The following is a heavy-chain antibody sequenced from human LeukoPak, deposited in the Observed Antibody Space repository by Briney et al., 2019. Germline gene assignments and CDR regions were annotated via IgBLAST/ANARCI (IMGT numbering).Heavy chain of an antibody. Sequence: GGSLRLSCAASGFTFSSYNMNWVRQAPGKGLEWVSYISSSRSTIYYADSVKGRFTISRDNAKNSLYLQMNSLRGEDTAVYYCASTFGVVPRGAFDIWGQGTMVTVSS. CDR3: ASTFGVVPRGAFDI. D-gene: IGHD3-3*01. J-gene: IGHJ3*02. CDR1: GFTFSSYN. CDR2: ISSSRSTI. V-gene: IGHV3-48*01.